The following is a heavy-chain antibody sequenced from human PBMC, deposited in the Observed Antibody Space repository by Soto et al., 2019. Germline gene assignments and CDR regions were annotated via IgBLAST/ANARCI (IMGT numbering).Heavy chain of an antibody. J-gene: IGHJ4*02. CDR2: IKQDGSEK. CDR3: AREEWFFHY. D-gene: IGHD3-3*01. Sequence: TGGSLRLSCAASGFTFSSYLMSWVRQAPGKGLEWVANIKQDGSEKYYVDSVKGRFTISKDNAKNSLYLQMNSLRAEDTAVYYCAREEWFFHYWGQGALVTVSS. V-gene: IGHV3-7*01. CDR1: GFTFSSYL.